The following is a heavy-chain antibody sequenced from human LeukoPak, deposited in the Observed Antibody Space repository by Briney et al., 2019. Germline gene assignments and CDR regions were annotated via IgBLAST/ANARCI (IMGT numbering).Heavy chain of an antibody. J-gene: IGHJ4*02. CDR2: IRTKANSYAT. CDR3: TSLTHTVVFPEVQSPNY. Sequence: GGSLRLSCAASGFTFSGSAIHWVRQASGKGLEWVGRIRTKANSYATAYAASVKGRFTISRDDSKNTAYLQMNSLQTEDTAVYYCTSLTHTVVFPEVQSPNYWGQGTLVTVSS. V-gene: IGHV3-73*01. CDR1: GFTFSGSA. D-gene: IGHD2-15*01.